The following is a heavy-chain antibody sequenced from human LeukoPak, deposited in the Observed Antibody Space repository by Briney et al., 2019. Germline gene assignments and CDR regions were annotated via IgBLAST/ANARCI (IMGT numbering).Heavy chain of an antibody. CDR3: ARVKIAAAGTFDY. J-gene: IGHJ4*02. D-gene: IGHD6-13*01. V-gene: IGHV3-23*01. CDR1: GFTFSSYG. Sequence: PGGSLRLSCAASGFTFSSYGMSWVRQAPGKGLEWVSAISGSGGSTYYADSVKGRFTISRDNARNSLYLQMNSLRAEDTAVYYCARVKIAAAGTFDYWGQGTLVTVSS. CDR2: ISGSGGST.